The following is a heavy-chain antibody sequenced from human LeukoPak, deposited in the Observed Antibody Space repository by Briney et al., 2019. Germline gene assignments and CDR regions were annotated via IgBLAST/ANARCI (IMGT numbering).Heavy chain of an antibody. CDR3: ARQAGYYYDSSGYPDY. CDR2: IYHSGST. Sequence: PSETLSLTCTVSGGSISSYYWSWIRQPPGKGLEWIGSIYHSGSTYYNPSLKSRVTISVDTSKNQFSLKLSSVTAADTAVYYCARQAGYYYDSSGYPDYWGQGTLVTVSS. V-gene: IGHV4-59*08. J-gene: IGHJ4*02. D-gene: IGHD3-22*01. CDR1: GGSISSYY.